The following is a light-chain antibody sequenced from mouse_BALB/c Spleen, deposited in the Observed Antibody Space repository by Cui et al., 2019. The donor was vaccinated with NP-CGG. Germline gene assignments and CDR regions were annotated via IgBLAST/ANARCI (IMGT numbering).Light chain of an antibody. Sequence: QAVVTPESALTTSPGETATLPSRSSTTAATTSNYANWVQEKPDHLFTGLIGGTNNRAPGVPARFSGSLIGDKAALTITGEQTEDEAIYCCALWYSNHWVFGGGTKLTVL. CDR3: ALWYSNHWV. J-gene: IGLJ1*01. CDR2: GTN. V-gene: IGLV1*01. CDR1: TTAATTSNY.